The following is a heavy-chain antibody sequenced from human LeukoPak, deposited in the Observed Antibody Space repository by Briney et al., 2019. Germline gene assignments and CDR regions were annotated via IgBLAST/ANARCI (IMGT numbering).Heavy chain of an antibody. CDR1: GFTFSSYG. CDR2: IKSKADGGTT. CDR3: TTDSPLVYSTAWWPYYFDN. Sequence: PGGSLRLSCAASGFTFSSYGMSWVRQAPGKGLEWVGRIKSKADGGTTDYGAPVKGRFTISRDDSKNTLYLQMNSLKIEDTAVYYCTTDSPLVYSTAWWPYYFDNWGQGTLVTVSS. D-gene: IGHD6-19*01. J-gene: IGHJ4*02. V-gene: IGHV3-15*01.